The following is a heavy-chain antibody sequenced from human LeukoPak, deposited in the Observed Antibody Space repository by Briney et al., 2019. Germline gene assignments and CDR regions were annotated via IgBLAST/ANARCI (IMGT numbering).Heavy chain of an antibody. CDR2: ISGDGGIT. J-gene: IGHJ4*02. CDR3: ARQNYGNLDC. V-gene: IGHV3-74*01. CDR1: GFTYSSNW. Sequence: PGGSLRLSCAASGFTYSSNWMHWVRQAPGKGLVWVSRISGDGGITYYADSVKGRFTMARDNAKNTVYLQINSLRVEDTAVYYCARQNYGNLDCWGQGTLVTVSS. D-gene: IGHD3-16*01.